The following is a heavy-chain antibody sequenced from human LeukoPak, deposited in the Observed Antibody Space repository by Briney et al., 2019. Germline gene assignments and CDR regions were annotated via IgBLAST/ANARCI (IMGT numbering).Heavy chain of an antibody. CDR3: AKDLQDRSGYYEGFDF. Sequence: PGGSLRLSCAASGFTFISYAMSWVRQAPGKGLEWVSAISGSGGYTYYADSVKGRFTISRDNSKNTLYLQMNRLRVEDTAVYYCAKDLQDRSGYYEGFDFWSQGTLVTVSA. CDR2: ISGSGGYT. D-gene: IGHD3-22*01. J-gene: IGHJ4*02. CDR1: GFTFISYA. V-gene: IGHV3-23*01.